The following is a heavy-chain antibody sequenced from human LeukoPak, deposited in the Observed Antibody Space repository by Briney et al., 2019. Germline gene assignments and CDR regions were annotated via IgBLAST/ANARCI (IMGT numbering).Heavy chain of an antibody. CDR3: AKGGGGYSAYSDV. Sequence: PGGSLRLSCAASGFTFSIYGMFWVRQAPGKGLEWVSAISGSGGSTYYADSVKGRFTISRDNSKNTLYLQMNSLRAEDTAVYYCAKGGGGYSAYSDVWGKGTTVTVSS. D-gene: IGHD5-12*01. V-gene: IGHV3-23*01. J-gene: IGHJ6*04. CDR1: GFTFSIYG. CDR2: ISGSGGST.